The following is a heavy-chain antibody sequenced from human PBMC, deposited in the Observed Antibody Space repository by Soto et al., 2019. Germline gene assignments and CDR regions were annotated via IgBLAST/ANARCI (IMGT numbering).Heavy chain of an antibody. V-gene: IGHV4-34*01. CDR1: GGSFSGYY. J-gene: IGHJ4*01. D-gene: IGHD1-26*01. Sequence: SETLSLTCAVYGGSFSGYYWSWIRQPPGKGLEWIGEINHSGSTNYNPSLKSRVTISVDTSKNQFSLKLSSVTAADTAVYYCARGRGRRTADYWGQETLVTVSS. CDR3: ARGRGRRTADY. CDR2: INHSGST.